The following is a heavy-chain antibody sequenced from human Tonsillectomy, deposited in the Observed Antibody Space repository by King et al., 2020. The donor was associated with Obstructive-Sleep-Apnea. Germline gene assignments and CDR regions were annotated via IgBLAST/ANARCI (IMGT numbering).Heavy chain of an antibody. V-gene: IGHV1-8*01. CDR3: ARGRYCSGGSCNLDI. CDR2: MNPNSTNT. Sequence: QVQLVESGAEVKKPGASVKVSCKASGYTFTSYDVNWVRQATGQGLEWMGWMNPNSTNTGYAQNFQGRVTMTRNTSITTAYMDLSSLKSGDTAVYYCARGRYCSGGSCNLDIWGQGTMVTVSS. J-gene: IGHJ3*02. CDR1: GYTFTSYD. D-gene: IGHD2-15*01.